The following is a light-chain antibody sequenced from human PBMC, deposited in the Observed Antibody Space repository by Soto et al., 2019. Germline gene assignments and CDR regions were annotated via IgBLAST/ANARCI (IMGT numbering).Light chain of an antibody. CDR1: QSVSSSY. CDR3: QEYGSSRT. Sequence: EIVLTHSPGTLSLSPEERATLSCRASQSVSSSYLAWYQQKPGQAPRLLIYGASNKATGIPDRFSGSGSGTDFTLTISRLEPEDFVVYYCQEYGSSRTFGQGTKVDIK. V-gene: IGKV3-20*01. CDR2: GAS. J-gene: IGKJ1*01.